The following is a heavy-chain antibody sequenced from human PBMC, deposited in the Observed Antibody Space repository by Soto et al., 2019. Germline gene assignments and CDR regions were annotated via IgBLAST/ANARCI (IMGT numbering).Heavy chain of an antibody. Sequence: ASVKVSCKASGYTFTSYGISWVRQAPGQGLEWMGWISAYNGNTNYAQKLQGRVTMTTDTSTSTAYMELRSLRSDDTAVYYCASISIAARRFDFDYWGQGTLVTVSS. V-gene: IGHV1-18*01. D-gene: IGHD6-6*01. CDR3: ASISIAARRFDFDY. CDR1: GYTFTSYG. CDR2: ISAYNGNT. J-gene: IGHJ4*02.